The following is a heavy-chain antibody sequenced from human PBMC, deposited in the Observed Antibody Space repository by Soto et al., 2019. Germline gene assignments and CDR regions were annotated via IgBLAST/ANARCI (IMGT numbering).Heavy chain of an antibody. D-gene: IGHD3-22*01. V-gene: IGHV1-69*01. CDR3: ARSRGTYYYDRSAFDI. Sequence: QVQLVQSGAEVKKPGSSVKVSCKASGGTFSSYAISWVRQAPGQGLEWMGGIIPIFDTANYAQKFQGRVTITAHESTSTAYMELSSLRSEDTAVYYCARSRGTYYYDRSAFDIWGQGTMVTVSS. J-gene: IGHJ3*02. CDR2: IIPIFDTA. CDR1: GGTFSSYA.